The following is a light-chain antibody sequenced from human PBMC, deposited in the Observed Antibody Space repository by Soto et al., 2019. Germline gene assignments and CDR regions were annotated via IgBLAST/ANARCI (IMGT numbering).Light chain of an antibody. CDR3: QQYGSPPTT. CDR1: QRVNSNY. CDR2: GAS. Sequence: IVLTQSPGTLSLSAGVRASLSCRASQRVNSNYLAWYQQKPGQSPSLLIYGASSRATGIPDRFSGGGSGTGFTLTITRLEPEEFAMYYCQQYGSPPTTFGQRTRLEI. V-gene: IGKV3-20*01. J-gene: IGKJ5*01.